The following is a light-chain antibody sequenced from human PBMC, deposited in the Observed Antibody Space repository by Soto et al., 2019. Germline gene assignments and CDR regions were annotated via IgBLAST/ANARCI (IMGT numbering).Light chain of an antibody. Sequence: QSALTQPRSVSGSPGQSVSIPCTATSSDVGDYDFVSWYQQHPAKAPKLMIYDVSKRPSGVPDRFSGSRSGNTASLTISGLQAEDEADYYCCSYAGSYTLYVFGTGTKLTVL. J-gene: IGLJ1*01. CDR2: DVS. CDR1: SSDVGDYDF. V-gene: IGLV2-11*01. CDR3: CSYAGSYTLYV.